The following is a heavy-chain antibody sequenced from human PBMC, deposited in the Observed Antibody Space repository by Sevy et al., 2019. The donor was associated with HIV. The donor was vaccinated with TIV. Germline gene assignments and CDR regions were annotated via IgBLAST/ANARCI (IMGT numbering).Heavy chain of an antibody. D-gene: IGHD3-22*01. CDR3: SRGLYYYETGGHQEPGDY. J-gene: IGHJ4*02. Sequence: GGSLRLSCAASGITLSTYWMHWVRQAPGKGLVWVSRINSDGSSTSYADSVKGRFTISRDNGKNTLYLQMKSLRAEDTAVYFCSRGLYYYETGGHQEPGDYWGQGVLVTVSS. CDR1: GITLSTYW. CDR2: INSDGSST. V-gene: IGHV3-74*01.